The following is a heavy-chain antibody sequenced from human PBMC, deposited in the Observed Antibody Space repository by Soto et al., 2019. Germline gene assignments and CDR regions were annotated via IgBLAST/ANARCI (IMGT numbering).Heavy chain of an antibody. CDR1: GFTFSSYG. Sequence: PGGSLRLSCAASGFTFSSYGMHWVRQAPGKGLEWVAVISNDGSNRYNADPVKGRFTISRDKSKNTLYLQMNSLRVEDTAVYYCAKDQGSGFGDLAGKYYYGLDVWGQGTTVTVSS. D-gene: IGHD3-10*01. CDR2: ISNDGSNR. CDR3: AKDQGSGFGDLAGKYYYGLDV. V-gene: IGHV3-30*18. J-gene: IGHJ6*02.